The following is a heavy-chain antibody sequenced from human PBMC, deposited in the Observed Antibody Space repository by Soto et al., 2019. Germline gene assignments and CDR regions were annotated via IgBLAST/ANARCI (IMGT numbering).Heavy chain of an antibody. CDR1: GYTFTSYG. Sequence: GASVKVSCKASGYTFTSYGISWVRQAPGQGLEWMGWISAYNGNTNYAQKLQGRVTMTTDTSTSTAYMELRSLRSDDTAVYYCARDKTTSSSSRWFDPWGQGTLVTVSS. D-gene: IGHD6-6*01. CDR2: ISAYNGNT. V-gene: IGHV1-18*01. J-gene: IGHJ5*02. CDR3: ARDKTTSSSSRWFDP.